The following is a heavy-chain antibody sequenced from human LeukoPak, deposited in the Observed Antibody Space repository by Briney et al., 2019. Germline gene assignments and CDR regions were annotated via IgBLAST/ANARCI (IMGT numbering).Heavy chain of an antibody. D-gene: IGHD3-16*02. CDR1: GGSFSGYY. V-gene: IGHV4-34*01. J-gene: IGHJ4*02. CDR2: INHSGST. Sequence: SETLSLTCAVYGGSFSGYYWSWIRQPPGKGLEWIGEINHSGSTNYNPSLKSRVTISVDTSKNQFSLKLSSVTAADTAVYYCARLPVGVWGSYRYRYFDYWGQGTLVTVSS. CDR3: ARLPVGVWGSYRYRYFDY.